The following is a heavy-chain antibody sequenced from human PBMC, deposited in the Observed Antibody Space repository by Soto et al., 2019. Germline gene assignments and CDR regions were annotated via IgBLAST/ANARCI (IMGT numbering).Heavy chain of an antibody. CDR3: ARVCSGGSCSAKYFDY. CDR2: ISSSSSYI. Sequence: GSLRLSCAASGFTFSSYSMNWVRQAPGKGLEWVSSISSSSSYIYYADSVKGRFTISRDNAKNSLYLQMNSLRAEDTAVYYCARVCSGGSCSAKYFDYWGQGTLVTVSS. D-gene: IGHD2-15*01. V-gene: IGHV3-21*01. CDR1: GFTFSSYS. J-gene: IGHJ4*02.